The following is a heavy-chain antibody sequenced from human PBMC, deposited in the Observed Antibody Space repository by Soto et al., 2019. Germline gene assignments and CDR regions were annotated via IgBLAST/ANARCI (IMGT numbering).Heavy chain of an antibody. J-gene: IGHJ3*02. Sequence: ASVKVSCKVSGYTLTELSMHWVRQAPGKGLEWMGGFDPEDGETIYAQKFQGRVTMTEDTSTDTAYMELSSLRSEDTAVYYCARDYYSGYDSRASNIWGQGTMVTVSS. CDR3: ARDYYSGYDSRASNI. CDR2: FDPEDGET. D-gene: IGHD5-12*01. V-gene: IGHV1-24*01. CDR1: GYTLTELS.